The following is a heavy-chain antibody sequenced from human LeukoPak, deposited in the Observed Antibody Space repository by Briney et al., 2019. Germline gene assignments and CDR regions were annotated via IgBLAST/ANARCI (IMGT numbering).Heavy chain of an antibody. CDR1: GFTFSNYW. CDR2: INSDGSST. D-gene: IGHD3-22*01. Sequence: GGSLRLSCAASGFTFSNYWMIWVRQAPGKGLVWVSRINSDGSSTSYADSVKGRFTIPRDNAKNTLYLQMNSLRAEDTAVYYCAREPPYYDSSGLYYYYGMDVWGQGTTVTVSS. J-gene: IGHJ6*02. V-gene: IGHV3-74*01. CDR3: AREPPYYDSSGLYYYYGMDV.